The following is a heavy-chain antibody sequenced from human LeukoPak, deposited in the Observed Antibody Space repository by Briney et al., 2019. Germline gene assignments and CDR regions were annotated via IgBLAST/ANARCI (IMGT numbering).Heavy chain of an antibody. CDR3: ARERRISIFGVVHYYMDV. V-gene: IGHV4-59*01. CDR1: GGSISNYY. J-gene: IGHJ6*03. CDR2: IYYSGNT. Sequence: SSETLSLTCSVSGGSISNYYWSWIRQPPGKGLEWIGYIYYSGNTNYNPSLKSRVTISVDTSKNQFSLKLSSVTAADTAVYYCARERRISIFGVVHYYMDVRGEGTTVTVSS. D-gene: IGHD3-3*01.